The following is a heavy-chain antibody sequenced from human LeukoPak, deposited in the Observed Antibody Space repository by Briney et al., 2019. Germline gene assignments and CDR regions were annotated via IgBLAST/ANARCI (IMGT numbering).Heavy chain of an antibody. CDR3: ARELAVPSTGY. J-gene: IGHJ4*02. CDR2: ISSGSSTI. Sequence: GGSLRLSCAASGFTFSIYNMNWVRQAPGKGLEWVSYISSGSSTIYYSDSVKGRFTISRDNAKNSLYLQMNSLRAEDTAVYYCARELAVPSTGYWGQGTLVTVSS. V-gene: IGHV3-48*01. D-gene: IGHD2-15*01. CDR1: GFTFSIYN.